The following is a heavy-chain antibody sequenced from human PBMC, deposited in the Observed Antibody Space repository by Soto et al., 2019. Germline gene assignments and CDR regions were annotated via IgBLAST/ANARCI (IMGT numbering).Heavy chain of an antibody. V-gene: IGHV4-31*03. J-gene: IGHJ4*02. CDR3: ATQGTRRRLDY. Sequence: QVQLQESGRGLVKPSQTLSLTCTVSGGSISSGGYYWSWIRQHPGKGLEWIGYNYYSGSTYYNPSLKNRVTISVDTSKNQFSLKLSSVTAADTAVYYCATQGTRRRLDYWCQGTLVSVSS. D-gene: IGHD1-7*01. CDR1: GGSISSGGYY. CDR2: NYYSGST.